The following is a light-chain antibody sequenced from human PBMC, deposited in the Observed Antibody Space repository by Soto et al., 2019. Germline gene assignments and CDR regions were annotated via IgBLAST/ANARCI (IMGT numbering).Light chain of an antibody. CDR2: DAS. CDR1: QSVGTW. Sequence: DMQLTQSHSTLSASVGATVTITCRASQSVGTWLAWFQQKPGNAPKLLIYDASTLESVVPSRFSGSGSGTQFTLTISSLQPEDFATYYCQEYNSYSNIFGQGTKLEIK. V-gene: IGKV1-5*01. CDR3: QEYNSYSNI. J-gene: IGKJ2*01.